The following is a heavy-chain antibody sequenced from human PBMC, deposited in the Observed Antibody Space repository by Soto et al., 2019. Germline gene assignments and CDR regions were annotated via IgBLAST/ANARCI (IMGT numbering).Heavy chain of an antibody. CDR2: ISAYNGNT. J-gene: IGHJ4*02. CDR3: ARDLGGSYYAPVDY. CDR1: GYTFTSYG. Sequence: QVQLVKSGAEVKKPGASVKVSCKASGYTFTSYGISWVRQAPGQGLEGMGWISAYNGNTKYAQKLQGRVTMTTDTATSTAYMELRSLRSDDTAVYYCARDLGGSYYAPVDYWGQGTLVTVSS. V-gene: IGHV1-18*01. D-gene: IGHD1-26*01.